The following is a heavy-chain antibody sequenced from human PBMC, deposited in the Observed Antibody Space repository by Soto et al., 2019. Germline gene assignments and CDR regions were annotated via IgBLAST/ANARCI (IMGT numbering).Heavy chain of an antibody. V-gene: IGHV4-59*10. J-gene: IGHJ6*02. CDR1: GASITSHY. CDR2: VYARGAT. Sequence: TLSLTCSVSGASITSHYWNWIRQSAGEGLQWIGRVYARGATNYNPSLKSRVTISGDTSKNQFSLKLTSVTAADTAVYYCARSSGDDFFYYGMDVWGHGTTVTVSS. CDR3: ARSSGDDFFYYGMDV. D-gene: IGHD4-17*01.